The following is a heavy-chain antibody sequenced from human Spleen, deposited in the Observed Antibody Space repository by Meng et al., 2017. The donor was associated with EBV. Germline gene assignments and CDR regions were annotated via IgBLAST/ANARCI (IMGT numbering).Heavy chain of an antibody. CDR3: ARDLRPWLGGFDA. Sequence: GQLQERGPGLGGPSGTLVPPGPALWGSIRRDNWWVWVRQPPGKGLEGIGEIWHSGTNYSPSLKSRVTISVDKSKNQFSLNLGFMTAADTAVYYCARDLRPWLGGFDAWGPGTLVTVSS. CDR1: GSIRRDNW. J-gene: IGHJ5*02. V-gene: IGHV4-4*02. CDR2: IWHSGT. D-gene: IGHD3-10*01.